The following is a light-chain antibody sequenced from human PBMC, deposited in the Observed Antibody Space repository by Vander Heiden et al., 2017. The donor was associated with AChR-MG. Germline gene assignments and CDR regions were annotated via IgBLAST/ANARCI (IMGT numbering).Light chain of an antibody. CDR3: YSYAGSVI. Sequence: QSALTQPRSVSGSPGQSVTISCTGTSSDVGGYNYVSWYQQHPGKALILMIYDVSKRPSGVPDRFSGSKSGTTASLTISGLEAEDEAYYYYYSYAGSVIFGGGTKLTVL. V-gene: IGLV2-11*01. J-gene: IGLJ2*01. CDR1: SSDVGGYNY. CDR2: DVS.